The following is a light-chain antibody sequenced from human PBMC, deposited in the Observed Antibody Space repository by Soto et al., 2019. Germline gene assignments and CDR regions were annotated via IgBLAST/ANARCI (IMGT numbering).Light chain of an antibody. J-gene: IGKJ1*01. V-gene: IGKV3-15*01. CDR1: QSVSSN. Sequence: ELVMTQSPATLSVSPGERATLSCRASQSVSSNLAWYQQKPGQAPRLLIYGASTRATGIPARFSGSGSGPEFTLTISSLQSEDFAVYYCQQYNNWPKTFGQGTKVDIK. CDR3: QQYNNWPKT. CDR2: GAS.